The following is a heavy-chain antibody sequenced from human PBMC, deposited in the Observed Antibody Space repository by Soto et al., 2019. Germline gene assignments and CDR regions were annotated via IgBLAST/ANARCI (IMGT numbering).Heavy chain of an antibody. CDR1: GFTFSSYE. Sequence: GGSLRLSCAASGFTFSSYEMNWVRQAPGKGLEWVSYISSTVMYYTDSVKGRFTISRDNARNSLYLQMNSLRAEDTAVYYCAREARGGGYFDYWGPGTPVTVPQ. V-gene: IGHV3-48*03. J-gene: IGHJ4*02. D-gene: IGHD2-15*01. CDR3: AREARGGGYFDY. CDR2: ISSTVM.